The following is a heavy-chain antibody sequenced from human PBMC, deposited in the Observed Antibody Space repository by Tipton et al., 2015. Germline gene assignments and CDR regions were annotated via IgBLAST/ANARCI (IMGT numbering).Heavy chain of an antibody. V-gene: IGHV4-59*01. CDR1: SDSINKYY. CDR3: ARARGRHGGLFDS. CDR2: IQYSGGT. J-gene: IGHJ4*02. Sequence: TLSLTCTVSSDSINKYYWSWIRQPPGKELQWIGYIQYSGGTNYNPSLESRVIMSVDTSKTQFSLEMRSVTATDTAVYYCARARGRHGGLFDSWGQGTLVTVSS. D-gene: IGHD4-23*01.